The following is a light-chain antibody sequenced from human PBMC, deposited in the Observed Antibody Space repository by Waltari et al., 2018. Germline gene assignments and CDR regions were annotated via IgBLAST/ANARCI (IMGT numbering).Light chain of an antibody. CDR1: QSVSGSY. Sequence: EIVLTQSPGTLSLSPAERATLSCRASQSVSGSYLAWYQQKPGQAPRLLIYGASSRATGIPDRFSGSGSGTDFTLTISRLEAEDFAVYHCQQYGRSPLTFGGGTKVEIK. CDR2: GAS. V-gene: IGKV3-20*01. J-gene: IGKJ4*01. CDR3: QQYGRSPLT.